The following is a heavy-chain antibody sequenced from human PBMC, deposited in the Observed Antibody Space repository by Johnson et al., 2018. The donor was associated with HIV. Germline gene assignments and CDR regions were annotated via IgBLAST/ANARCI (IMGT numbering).Heavy chain of an antibody. D-gene: IGHD3-22*01. CDR2: IRYDGSNK. J-gene: IGHJ3*02. CDR3: ARGAYDSDAFDI. Sequence: QVQVVESGGGVVQPGGSLRLSCAASGFTFSSYGMHWVRQAPGKGLEWVAFIRYDGSNKYYPGSVKGRFPISRENAKNSLYLQMNSLRAGDTAVYYCARGAYDSDAFDIWGQGTMVTVSS. V-gene: IGHV3-30*02. CDR1: GFTFSSYG.